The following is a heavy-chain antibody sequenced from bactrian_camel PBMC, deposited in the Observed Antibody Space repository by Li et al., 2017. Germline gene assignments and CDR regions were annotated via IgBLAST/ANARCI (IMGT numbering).Heavy chain of an antibody. J-gene: IGHJ6*01. Sequence: HVQLVESGGALAQPGGSLRLSCAASGYSVSQGYMAWFRQAPGKEREGVAAIARNGYPTYTYSVKDRFSISRDNAKNTLYLQLNSLKTDDTGMYHCARFSWSDGFGYWGQGTQVTVS. D-gene: IGHD5*01. CDR2: IARNGYP. CDR3: ARFSWSDGFGY. V-gene: IGHV3S53*01. CDR1: GYSVSQGY.